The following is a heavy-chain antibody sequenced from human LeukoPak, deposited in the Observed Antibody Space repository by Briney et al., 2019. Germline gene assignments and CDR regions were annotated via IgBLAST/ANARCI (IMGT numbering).Heavy chain of an antibody. J-gene: IGHJ4*02. Sequence: QPGGSLRLSCAASGFSFRNYGMPWVRQAPGKGLEWVAVISSDEINEYYADSVKGRFTISRDNSNNTLFVQMNSLRAEDTAVYYCAKSRSGSANWALQIFDNWGQGALVTVSS. CDR1: GFSFRNYG. CDR2: ISSDEINE. CDR3: AKSRSGSANWALQIFDN. V-gene: IGHV3-30*18. D-gene: IGHD1-1*01.